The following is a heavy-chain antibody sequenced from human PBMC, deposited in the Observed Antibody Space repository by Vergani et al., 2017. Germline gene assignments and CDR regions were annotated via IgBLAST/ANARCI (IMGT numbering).Heavy chain of an antibody. V-gene: IGHV3-30*03. J-gene: IGHJ1*01. Sequence: QVHLVESGGGVVQPGRSLRLSCVVSGFTSSYYGRHWVRQAPGKGREWVAVISYDGTQKYYADSVKGRFTISRDNSKSTVYLQMNSLRTEDTAVYYCATKSCGTPGCQIGYFREWGQGTLVTVSS. D-gene: IGHD1-1*01. CDR1: GFTSSYYG. CDR3: ATKSCGTPGCQIGYFRE. CDR2: ISYDGTQK.